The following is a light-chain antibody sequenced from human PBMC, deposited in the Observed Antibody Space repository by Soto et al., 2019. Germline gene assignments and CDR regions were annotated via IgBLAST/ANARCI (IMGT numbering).Light chain of an antibody. CDR3: QQYNSYSPT. CDR1: QTISSW. J-gene: IGKJ1*01. Sequence: DIQSPQSPSTLSASVGAAVTITCRASQTISSWLAWYQQKPGKAPKLLIYKASSLESGVPSRFSGSGSGTEFTLTISSLQPDDFATYYCQQYNSYSPTFCQVAKVDIK. V-gene: IGKV1-5*03. CDR2: KAS.